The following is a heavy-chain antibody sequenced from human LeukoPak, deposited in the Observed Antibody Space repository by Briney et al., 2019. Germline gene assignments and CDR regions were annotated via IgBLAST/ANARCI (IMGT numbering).Heavy chain of an antibody. CDR1: GYTFTSYT. J-gene: IGHJ1*01. CDR2: INTNTGNP. CDR3: ARESGRGQLEH. Sequence: ASVKVSCKASGYTFTSYTMNWVRQVPGQGLEWMGWINTNTGNPTYARDFTGRFVFSLDTSVSTAYLQISSLKAEDTAVYYCARESGRGQLEHWGQGTLVTVSS. D-gene: IGHD1-26*01. V-gene: IGHV7-4-1*02.